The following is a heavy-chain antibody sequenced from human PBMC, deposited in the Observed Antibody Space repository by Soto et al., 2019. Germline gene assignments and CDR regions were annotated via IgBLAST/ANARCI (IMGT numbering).Heavy chain of an antibody. CDR3: AGSKNRVTFDY. CDR1: GASLSSGSYY. D-gene: IGHD5-18*01. Sequence: SETLSLTCTVSGASLSSGSYYWSWIRQPPGKGLEWIGYFYYTGTTKYNPSLESRVTISADTSKNQFSLNLTSVTAADTALYFCAGSKNRVTFDYWGQGALVTVSS. J-gene: IGHJ4*02. CDR2: FYYTGTT. V-gene: IGHV4-61*01.